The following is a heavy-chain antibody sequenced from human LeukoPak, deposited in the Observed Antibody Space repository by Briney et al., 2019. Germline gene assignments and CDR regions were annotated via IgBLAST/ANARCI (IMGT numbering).Heavy chain of an antibody. J-gene: IGHJ4*02. CDR1: GFTVSSNY. Sequence: GGSLRLSCAASGFTVSSNYMTWVRQAPGKGLEWVSVIYKNAITYYADTVKGRFTISRDNSKNTLYLQMNSLRADDTAVYYCARAMSIAARLQTIFDYWGQGTLVTVSS. V-gene: IGHV3-53*01. CDR3: ARAMSIAARLQTIFDY. CDR2: IYKNAIT. D-gene: IGHD6-6*01.